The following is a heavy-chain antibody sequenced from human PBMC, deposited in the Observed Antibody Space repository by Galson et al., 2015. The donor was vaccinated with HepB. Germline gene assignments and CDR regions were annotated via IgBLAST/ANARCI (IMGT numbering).Heavy chain of an antibody. V-gene: IGHV3-21*06. J-gene: IGHJ6*02. CDR2: ISTTSSYI. CDR3: ARDRAATVGTHYYYYGMDV. D-gene: IGHD6-25*01. Sequence: SLRLSCAASGFTFSGYSINWVRQAPGKGLEWVSSISTTSSYIYYADSVKGRFTISRDNAKNLAYLQMDSLRADDTGVYYCARDRAATVGTHYYYYGMDVWGQGTTVTVSS. CDR1: GFTFSGYS.